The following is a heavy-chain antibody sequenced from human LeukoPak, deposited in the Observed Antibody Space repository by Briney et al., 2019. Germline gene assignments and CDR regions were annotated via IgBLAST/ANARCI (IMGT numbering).Heavy chain of an antibody. CDR2: ISSDGSNK. V-gene: IGHV3-33*05. J-gene: IGHJ4*02. D-gene: IGHD1-1*01. CDR3: ARGTGTTDY. Sequence: PGASLTLSCAASGVTFSSNGMHWGRRAPGKGLEWVTLISSDGSNKNYEDSVKGRFTFSRHNSKNTLYLQMSRLRAEDTAVYYCARGTGTTDYWGQGTLVTVSS. CDR1: GVTFSSNG.